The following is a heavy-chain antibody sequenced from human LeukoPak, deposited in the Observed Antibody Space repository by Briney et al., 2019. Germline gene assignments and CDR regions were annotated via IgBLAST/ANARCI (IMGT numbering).Heavy chain of an antibody. J-gene: IGHJ5*02. Sequence: SETLSLTCAASGGSISSGGYSWSWIRQPPGKGLEWIGYIYHSGSTYYNPSLKSRVTISVDRSKNQFSLKLSSVTAADTAVYYCARGGGAAAGTWFDPWGQGTLVTVSS. CDR3: ARGGGAAAGTWFDP. D-gene: IGHD6-13*01. CDR1: GGSISSGGYS. V-gene: IGHV4-30-2*01. CDR2: IYHSGST.